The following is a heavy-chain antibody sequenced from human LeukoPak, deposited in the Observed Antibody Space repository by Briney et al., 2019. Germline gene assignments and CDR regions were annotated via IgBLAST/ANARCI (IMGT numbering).Heavy chain of an antibody. CDR2: INPNSGGT. V-gene: IGHV1-2*02. D-gene: IGHD6-13*01. Sequence: ASVKVSCKASGYTFTGYYMHWVRQAPGQGLEWMGWINPNSGGTNYAQKFQGRVTMTRNTSISTAYMELSSLRSDDTAVYYCASHSSSWYGIDYWGQGTLVTVSS. J-gene: IGHJ4*02. CDR3: ASHSSSWYGIDY. CDR1: GYTFTGYY.